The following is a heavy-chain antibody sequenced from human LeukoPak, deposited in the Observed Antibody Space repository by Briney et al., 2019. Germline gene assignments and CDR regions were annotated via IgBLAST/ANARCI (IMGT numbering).Heavy chain of an antibody. D-gene: IGHD1-26*01. CDR1: GGSISPYY. J-gene: IGHJ6*02. CDR3: ARHGRSGRYFYYYGMDV. CDR2: IYYTGIT. V-gene: IGHV4-59*08. Sequence: MPSETLSLTCTVSGGSISPYYWSWIRKPPGKGLEWIGYIYYTGITDYSPSLKSRVTISVDTSKNQFSLKLTSVTAADAAVYYCARHGRSGRYFYYYGMDVWGQGTTVTVSS.